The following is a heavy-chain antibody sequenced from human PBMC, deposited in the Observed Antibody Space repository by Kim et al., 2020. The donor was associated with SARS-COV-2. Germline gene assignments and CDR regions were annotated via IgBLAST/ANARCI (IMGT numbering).Heavy chain of an antibody. CDR1: GFTFSNSG. CDR2: IGVGGST. J-gene: IGHJ4*02. D-gene: IGHD6-13*01. CDR3: AKECVNSGWCSYHAY. Sequence: GGSLRLSCTASGFTFSNSGMAWVRQAPGKGKEWVSAIGVGGSTFYPDSVRGRFIIFSDNSENTLDLQMNSLRADDTAIYYCAKECVNSGWCSYHAYWGQG. V-gene: IGHV3-23*01.